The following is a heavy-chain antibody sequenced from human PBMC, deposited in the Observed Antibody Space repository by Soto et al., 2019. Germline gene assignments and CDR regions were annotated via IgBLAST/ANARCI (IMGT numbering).Heavy chain of an antibody. V-gene: IGHV3-30*03. Sequence: GGSLRLSCAASGFTFSSYGMHWVRQAPGKGLEWVAAISYDGSNEYYAQKLQGRVTMTTDASTSTAYMELRSLRSDDTAVYYCAREGEGIAAAGTRRYYYYYGMDVWGQGTTVTVSS. CDR2: ISYDGSNE. CDR3: AREGEGIAAAGTRRYYYYYGMDV. D-gene: IGHD6-13*01. J-gene: IGHJ6*02. CDR1: GFTFSSYG.